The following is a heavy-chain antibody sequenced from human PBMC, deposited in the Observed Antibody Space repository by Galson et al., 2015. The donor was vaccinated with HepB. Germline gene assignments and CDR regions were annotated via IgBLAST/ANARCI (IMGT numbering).Heavy chain of an antibody. CDR3: AKSGSGWYNFDY. V-gene: IGHV3-23*01. Sequence: SLRLSCAASGFTFKNYAMSWVRQAPGKGLEWVSVFPDRGGGAYYADSVKGRFTISRDNSKNTLYLQMNSLRAEDTATYYCAKSGSGWYNFDYWGQGTLVTVSS. CDR1: GFTFKNYA. J-gene: IGHJ4*02. D-gene: IGHD6-19*01. CDR2: FPDRGGGA.